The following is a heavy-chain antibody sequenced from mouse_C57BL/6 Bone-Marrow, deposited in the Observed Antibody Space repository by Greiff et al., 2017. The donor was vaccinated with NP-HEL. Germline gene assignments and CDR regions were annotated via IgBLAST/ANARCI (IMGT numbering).Heavy chain of an antibody. Sequence: VQLKESGPELVKPGASVKISCKASGYSFTGYYMHWVKQSHGNILDWIGYIYPYNGVSSYNQKFKGKATLTVDKSSSTAYMELRSLTSEDSAVYYCAREAKKRQDYAMDYWGQGTSVTVSS. CDR2: IYPYNGVS. CDR1: GYSFTGYY. CDR3: AREAKKRQDYAMDY. D-gene: IGHD1-2*01. V-gene: IGHV1-31*01. J-gene: IGHJ4*01.